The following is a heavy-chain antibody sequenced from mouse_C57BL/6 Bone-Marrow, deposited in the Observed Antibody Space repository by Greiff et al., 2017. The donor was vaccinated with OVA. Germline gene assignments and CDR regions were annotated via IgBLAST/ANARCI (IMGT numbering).Heavy chain of an antibody. J-gene: IGHJ4*01. CDR2: IHPSDSDT. V-gene: IGHV1-74*01. CDR3: AIGVNYYGSSYYAMDY. CDR1: GYTFTSYW. D-gene: IGHD1-1*01. Sequence: QVQLQQPGAELVKPGASVKVSCKASGYTFTSYWMHWVKQRPGQGLEWIGRIHPSDSDTNYNQKFKGKATLTVDKSSSAAYMQLSSLTSEDSAVYYCAIGVNYYGSSYYAMDYWGQGTSVTVSS.